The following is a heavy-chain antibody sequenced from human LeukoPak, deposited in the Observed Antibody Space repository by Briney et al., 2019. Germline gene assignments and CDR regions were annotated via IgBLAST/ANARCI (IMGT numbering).Heavy chain of an antibody. CDR3: ARGVPAAPRRAFDY. J-gene: IGHJ4*02. D-gene: IGHD2-2*01. CDR1: GFTFSSYS. Sequence: GGSLRLSCAASGFTFSSYSMNWVRQAPGKGLEWVSSISSSSSYIYYADSVKGRFTRSRDNAKNSLYLQMNSLRAEDTAVYYCARGVPAAPRRAFDYWGQGALVTVSS. CDR2: ISSSSSYI. V-gene: IGHV3-21*01.